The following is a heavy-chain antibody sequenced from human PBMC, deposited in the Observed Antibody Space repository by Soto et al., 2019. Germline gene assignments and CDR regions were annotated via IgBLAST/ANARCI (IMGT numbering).Heavy chain of an antibody. CDR1: GGTFSSYA. J-gene: IGHJ6*02. D-gene: IGHD3-3*01. CDR3: ARVKKYDFWSGPRDYYYYGMDV. CDR2: IIPIFGTA. Sequence: GASVKVSCKASGGTFSSYAISWVRQAPGQGLEWMGGIIPIFGTANYAQKFQGRVTITADKSTSTAYMELSSLRSEDTAVYYCARVKKYDFWSGPRDYYYYGMDVWGQGTTVTVSS. V-gene: IGHV1-69*06.